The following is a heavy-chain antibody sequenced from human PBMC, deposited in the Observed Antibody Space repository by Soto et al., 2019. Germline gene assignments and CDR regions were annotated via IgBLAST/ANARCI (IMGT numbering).Heavy chain of an antibody. D-gene: IGHD2-21*01. CDR3: AVSNCGGDCYGGYYDMDV. CDR2: IVVGSGNT. Sequence: QMQRVQSGPEVKKPGTSVKVSRTASGFTFISSAMQWVLQARGQRLEWIGWIVVGSGNTNYAQKFQERVTITRDMSTSTAYMELSSLRSEDTAVYYCAVSNCGGDCYGGYYDMDVWGKGTTVTVSS. V-gene: IGHV1-58*02. CDR1: GFTFISSA. J-gene: IGHJ6*03.